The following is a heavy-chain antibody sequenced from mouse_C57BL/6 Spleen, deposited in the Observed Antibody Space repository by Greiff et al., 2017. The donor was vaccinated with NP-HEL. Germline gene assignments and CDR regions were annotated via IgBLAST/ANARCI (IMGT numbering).Heavy chain of an antibody. CDR3: TRGGELCFDY. J-gene: IGHJ2*01. CDR1: GYTFTDYE. CDR2: IDPETGGT. Sequence: VQLQESGAELVRPGASVTLSCKASGYTFTDYEMHWVKQTPVHGLEWIGAIDPETGGTAYNQKFKGKAILTADKSSSTAYMELRSLTSEDSAVYYCTRGGELCFDYWGQGTTLTVSS. D-gene: IGHD1-3*01. V-gene: IGHV1-15*01.